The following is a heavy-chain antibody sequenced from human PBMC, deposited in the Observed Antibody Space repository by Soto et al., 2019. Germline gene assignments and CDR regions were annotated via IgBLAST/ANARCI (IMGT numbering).Heavy chain of an antibody. J-gene: IGHJ3*02. CDR2: IYPSNSDT. V-gene: IGHV5-51*01. Sequence: TFTTYWIGWLRQVPGKGLEWMGIIYPSNSDTRYSPSFQGQVTISVDKSISTAYLQWSSLKASDTAMYYCARKPDGFDIWGQGTMVTVSS. CDR3: ARKPDGFDI. CDR1: TFTTYW.